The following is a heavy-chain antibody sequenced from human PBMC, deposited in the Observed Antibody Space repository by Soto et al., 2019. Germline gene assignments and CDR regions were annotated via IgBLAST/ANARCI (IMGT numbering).Heavy chain of an antibody. CDR2: ISYDGSNK. D-gene: IGHD3-3*01. V-gene: IGHV3-30-3*01. CDR1: GFTFSSYA. CDR3: ARDLPLTPTIFGVVIIPVSGSYGMDV. Sequence: PGGSLRLSCAASGFTFSSYAMHWVRQAPGKGLEWVAVISYDGSNKYYADSVKGRFTISRDNSKNTLYLQMNSLRAEDTAVYYCARDLPLTPTIFGVVIIPVSGSYGMDVRGKGTTVTVSS. J-gene: IGHJ6*04.